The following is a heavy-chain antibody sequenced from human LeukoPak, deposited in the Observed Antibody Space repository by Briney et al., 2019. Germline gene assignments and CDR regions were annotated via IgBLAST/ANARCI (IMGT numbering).Heavy chain of an antibody. CDR3: ARTGYSSSWYVSGYYFDY. CDR2: IKTDGSQI. CDR1: GFTFSSYW. D-gene: IGHD6-13*01. Sequence: PGGSLRLSCVASGFTFSSYWMTWVRQAPGKGLEWVANIKTDGSQIYYVDSVKGRFTISRDNAKNSLYLQMNSLRAEDTAVYYCARTGYSSSWYVSGYYFDYWGQGTLVTVSS. V-gene: IGHV3-7*03. J-gene: IGHJ4*02.